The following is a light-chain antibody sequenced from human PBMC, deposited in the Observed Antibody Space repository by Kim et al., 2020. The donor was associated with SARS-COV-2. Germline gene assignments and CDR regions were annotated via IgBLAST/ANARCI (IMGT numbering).Light chain of an antibody. Sequence: QSVLTQPPSASGTPGQRVTITCSGSSSNIGSNSVNWYQQLPGTAPKLLICSNDQRPSGVPDRFSGSKSGTSASLAISGLQSEDEADYYCGAWDDSLSAVVFGGGTQLTVL. CDR2: SND. V-gene: IGLV1-44*01. CDR1: SSNIGSNS. J-gene: IGLJ2*01. CDR3: GAWDDSLSAVV.